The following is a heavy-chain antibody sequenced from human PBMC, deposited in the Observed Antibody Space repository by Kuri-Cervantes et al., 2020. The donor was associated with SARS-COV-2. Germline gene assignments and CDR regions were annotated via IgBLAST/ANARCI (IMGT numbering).Heavy chain of an antibody. CDR3: ARDRGDGIFDS. J-gene: IGHJ4*02. V-gene: IGHV3-21*04. D-gene: IGHD5-24*01. CDR1: GFTFSSYS. CDR2: ISSSSSYI. Sequence: GGSLRLSCAASGFTFSSYSMNWVRQAPGKGLEWVSSISSSSSYIYYADSVKGRFTISRDNSKNTLYLQMNSLRAEDTAVYYCARDRGDGIFDSWGQGTLVTVSS.